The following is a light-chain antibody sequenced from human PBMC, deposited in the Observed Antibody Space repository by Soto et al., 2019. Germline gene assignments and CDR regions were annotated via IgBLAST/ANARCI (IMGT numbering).Light chain of an antibody. Sequence: LSPGERATLSCRASQSVISSYLAWYQQKPGQAPRLLIYGASSRATGIPDRFSGSGSGTDFTLTISRLEPEDCAVYYCQQFGGSLTWTFGQGTKVDIK. CDR3: QQFGGSLTWT. V-gene: IGKV3-20*01. CDR2: GAS. J-gene: IGKJ1*01. CDR1: QSVISSY.